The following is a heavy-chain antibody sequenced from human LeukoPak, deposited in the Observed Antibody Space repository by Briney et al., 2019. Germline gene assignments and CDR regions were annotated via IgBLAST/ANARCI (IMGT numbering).Heavy chain of an antibody. D-gene: IGHD3-3*01. CDR1: GFIFGGYW. V-gene: IGHV3-7*01. Sequence: PGGSLRLSCAASGFIFGGYWMSWVRQAPGRGLEWVANTNPDGSIKYNVDSVNGRFTISRDNAKNSLYLQMNSLRAEDTAVYYCVSGFLQWLYWGQGTLVTVSS. CDR3: VSGFLQWLY. CDR2: TNPDGSIK. J-gene: IGHJ4*02.